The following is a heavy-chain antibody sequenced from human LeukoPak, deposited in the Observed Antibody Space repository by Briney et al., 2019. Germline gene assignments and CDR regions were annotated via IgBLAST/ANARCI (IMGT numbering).Heavy chain of an antibody. CDR2: ISYDGSNK. CDR1: GFTFSSYA. CDR3: ARDPPDNYYGYMDV. V-gene: IGHV3-30*04. D-gene: IGHD1-14*01. Sequence: PGRSLRLSCAASGFTFSSYAMNWVRQAPGKGLEWVSVISYDGSNKYYADSVKGRFTISRDNSKNTLYLQMNSLRAEDTAVYYCARDPPDNYYGYMDVWGKGTTVTVSS. J-gene: IGHJ6*03.